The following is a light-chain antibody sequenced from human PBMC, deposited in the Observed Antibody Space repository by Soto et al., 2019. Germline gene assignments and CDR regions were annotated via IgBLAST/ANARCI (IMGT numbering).Light chain of an antibody. J-gene: IGLJ3*02. CDR2: EVN. Sequence: QPVLTQPPSASGSPGQSVTISCTGTNSDVGGYDYVSWYQQHPGKAPKLIIFEVNKRPSGVPDRFSGSKSGNTASLTVSGLQAEDEVDYYCSSYAGSATWVFGGGTKVTVL. V-gene: IGLV2-8*01. CDR3: SSYAGSATWV. CDR1: NSDVGGYDY.